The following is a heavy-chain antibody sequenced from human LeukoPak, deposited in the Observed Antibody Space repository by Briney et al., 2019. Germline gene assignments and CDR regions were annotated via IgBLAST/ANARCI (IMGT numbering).Heavy chain of an antibody. J-gene: IGHJ5*02. CDR2: IYYSGST. CDR1: GGSISSYY. V-gene: IGHV4-59*01. Sequence: SETLSLTCTVSGGSISSYYWSWIRQPPGKGLEWIGYIYYSGSTNYNPSLKSRVTISVDTSKNQFSLKLSSVTAADTVVYYCARYIVATRWFDPWGQGTLVTVSS. CDR3: ARYIVATRWFDP. D-gene: IGHD5-12*01.